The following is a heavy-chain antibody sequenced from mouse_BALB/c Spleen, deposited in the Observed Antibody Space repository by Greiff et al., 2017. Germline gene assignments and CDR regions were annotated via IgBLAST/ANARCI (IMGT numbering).Heavy chain of an antibody. V-gene: IGHV14-3*02. J-gene: IGHJ2*01. Sequence: VQLQQSGAELVKPGASVKLSCTASGFNIKDTYMHWVKQRPEQGLEWIGRIDPANGNTKYDPKFHGKATITADTSSNTAYLQLSSLTSEDTAFYYCVSLDAYWGQGTTLTVSS. CDR3: VSLDAY. CDR1: GFNIKDTY. CDR2: IDPANGNT. D-gene: IGHD2-3*01.